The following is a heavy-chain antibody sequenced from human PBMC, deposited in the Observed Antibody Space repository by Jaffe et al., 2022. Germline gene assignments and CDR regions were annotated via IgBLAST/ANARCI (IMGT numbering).Heavy chain of an antibody. D-gene: IGHD3-10*01. V-gene: IGHV4-39*01. Sequence: QLQLQESGPGLVKPSETLSLTCTVSGGSISSSSYYWGWIRQPPGKGLEWIGSIYYSGSTYYNPSLKSRVTISVDTSKNQFSLKLSSVTAADTAVYYCARHARERKLWFRESSYYMDVWGKGTTVTVSS. CDR3: ARHARERKLWFRESSYYMDV. CDR1: GGSISSSSYY. J-gene: IGHJ6*03. CDR2: IYYSGST.